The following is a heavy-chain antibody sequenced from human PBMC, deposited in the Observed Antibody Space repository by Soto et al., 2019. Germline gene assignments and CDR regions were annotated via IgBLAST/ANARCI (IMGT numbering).Heavy chain of an antibody. CDR2: IKTKSDSAAT. Sequence: EVQLAVSGGGFVKPGGSLRLSCAVSGFSFSDAWLNWVRQAPGKGLEWVGRIKTKSDSAATDYAAAVKGRFIISRDDSKNTLFLQLNRLQAEYTAVYYCTTDLLNRRYTWTFSWGQGTLGTVSS. V-gene: IGHV3-15*07. D-gene: IGHD1-20*01. CDR1: GFSFSDAW. CDR3: TTDLLNRRYTWTFS. J-gene: IGHJ5*02.